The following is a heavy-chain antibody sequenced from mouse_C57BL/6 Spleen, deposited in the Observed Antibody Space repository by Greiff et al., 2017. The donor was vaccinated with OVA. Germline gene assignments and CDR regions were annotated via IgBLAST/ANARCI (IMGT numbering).Heavy chain of an antibody. Sequence: VKLMESGAELVKPGASVKMSCKASGYTFTTYPIEWMKQNHGKSLEWIGNFHPYNDDTKYNEKFKGKATLTVEKSSSTVYLELSRLTSDDSAVYYCARRNIYDGYSYYFDYWGQGTTLTVSS. CDR2: FHPYNDDT. V-gene: IGHV1-47*01. CDR3: ARRNIYDGYSYYFDY. J-gene: IGHJ2*01. D-gene: IGHD2-3*01. CDR1: GYTFTTYP.